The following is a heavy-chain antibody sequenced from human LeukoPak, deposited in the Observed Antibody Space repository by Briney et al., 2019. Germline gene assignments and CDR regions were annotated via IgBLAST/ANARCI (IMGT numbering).Heavy chain of an antibody. V-gene: IGHV4-38-2*02. CDR2: IDHSGST. D-gene: IGHD3-10*01. J-gene: IGHJ5*02. Sequence: RPSETLSLTCTVSGYSISSGYYWGWIRQPPGKGLEWIGSIDHSGSTYYNPSLKSRVTISVDTSKNQFSLKMSSVTTADTAVYYCAREESMVRGTSWFDPWGQGTLVTVS. CDR3: AREESMVRGTSWFDP. CDR1: GYSISSGYY.